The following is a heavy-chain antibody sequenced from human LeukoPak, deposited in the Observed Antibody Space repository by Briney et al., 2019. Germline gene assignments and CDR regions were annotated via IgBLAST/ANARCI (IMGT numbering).Heavy chain of an antibody. D-gene: IGHD3-10*01. CDR2: ILSDHTT. J-gene: IGHJ4*02. CDR3: ARGLLESQFDH. Sequence: GGSLRLSCAASGFTVRSNYMSWVRQAPGKGLEWVSIILSDHTTHYADSVKGRFTFSRDDSKNSLHLQMNRLRVEDTAVYYCARGLLESQFDHWGQGTLVTDSS. CDR1: GFTVRSNY. V-gene: IGHV3-53*01.